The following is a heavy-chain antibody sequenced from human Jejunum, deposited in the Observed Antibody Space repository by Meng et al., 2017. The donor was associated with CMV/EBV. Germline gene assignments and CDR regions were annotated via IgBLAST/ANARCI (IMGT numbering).Heavy chain of an antibody. CDR3: ARVLDIVVVPAAKWYYFDY. CDR2: INPNSGGT. Sequence: TGYYMHGVRQAPGQGLEWMGWINPNSGGTNYAQKFQGRVTMTRDTSISTAYMELSRLRSDDTAVYYCARVLDIVVVPAAKWYYFDYWGQGTLVTVSS. CDR1: TGYY. V-gene: IGHV1-2*02. J-gene: IGHJ4*02. D-gene: IGHD2-2*01.